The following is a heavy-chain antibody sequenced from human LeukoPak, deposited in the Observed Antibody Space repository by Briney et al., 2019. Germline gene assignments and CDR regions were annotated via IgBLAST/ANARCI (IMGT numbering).Heavy chain of an antibody. CDR1: GYIFSNYG. D-gene: IGHD3-3*02. Sequence: ASVKVSCKASGYIFSNYGISWARQAPGQGLEWMGWISDHNGTPNYAQKFEGRVTMTTDISTSTAYMELTSLTSDDAAVYYCARDAVLGVPYTDHWGQGTLVTVSS. V-gene: IGHV1-18*01. J-gene: IGHJ5*02. CDR2: ISDHNGTP. CDR3: ARDAVLGVPYTDH.